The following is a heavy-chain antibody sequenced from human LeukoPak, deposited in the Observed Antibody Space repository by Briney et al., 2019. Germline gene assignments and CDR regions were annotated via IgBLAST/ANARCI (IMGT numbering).Heavy chain of an antibody. CDR1: GFTFSSYA. CDR2: ISGSGGST. CDR3: AKDGPRDIVVVPAADPYYFDY. V-gene: IGHV3-23*01. J-gene: IGHJ4*02. D-gene: IGHD2-2*01. Sequence: GGSLRLSCAASGFTFSSYAMSWVRQAPGKGLEWVSAISGSGGSTYYADSVKGRFTISRGNSKNTLYLQMNSLRAEDTAVYYCAKDGPRDIVVVPAADPYYFDYWGQGTLVTVSS.